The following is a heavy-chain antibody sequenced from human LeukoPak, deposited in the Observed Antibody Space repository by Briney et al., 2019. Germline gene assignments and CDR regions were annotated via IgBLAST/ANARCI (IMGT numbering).Heavy chain of an antibody. V-gene: IGHV1-69*02. CDR3: ARAAGIATAQTPYGMDV. J-gene: IGHJ6*02. CDR1: GGTFSSYT. Sequence: APVKVSCKASGGTFSSYTISWVRQAPGQGLEWMGRIIPILGIANYAQKFQGRVTITAGKSTRTAYMELSSLRSEDTAVYYCARAAGIATAQTPYGMDVWGQGTTVTVSS. D-gene: IGHD1-26*01. CDR2: IIPILGIA.